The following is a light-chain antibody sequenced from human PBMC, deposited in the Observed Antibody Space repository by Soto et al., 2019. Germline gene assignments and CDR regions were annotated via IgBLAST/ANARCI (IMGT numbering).Light chain of an antibody. CDR3: QQRSNWPLT. CDR2: DAS. V-gene: IGKV3-11*01. J-gene: IGKJ5*01. CDR1: QRVSSH. Sequence: EFVSTQAAGTVSLSPWERATLSCRASQRVSSHLAWYQHKPGQAPRLLIYDASKRATDIPARFSGSGSGTDFSLTISSLEPEDFAVYYCQQRSNWPLTFGHGTRLEI.